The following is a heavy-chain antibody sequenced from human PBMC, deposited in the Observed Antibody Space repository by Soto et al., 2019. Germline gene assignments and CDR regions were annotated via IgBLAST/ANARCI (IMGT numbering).Heavy chain of an antibody. CDR2: FYYSGTS. CDR3: TDMRGQWLPRD. V-gene: IGHV4-39*01. J-gene: IGHJ4*02. Sequence: SETLSLTCTVSGGFIRGSDYYWGWIRQPPVWWLVWIWNFYYSGTSYSYPSLKGRFSMSLDTSKYHFSMRLNSVTSADTAVYYCTDMRGQWLPRDWGRGIMVTVSS. CDR1: GGFIRGSDYY. D-gene: IGHD6-19*01.